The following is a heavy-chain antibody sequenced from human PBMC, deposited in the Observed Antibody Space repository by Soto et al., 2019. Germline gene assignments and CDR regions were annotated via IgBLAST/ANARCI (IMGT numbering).Heavy chain of an antibody. Sequence: ASVKVSCKASGYTFTSYYMHWVRQAPGQGLEWMGIINPSGGSTSYAQKFQGRVTMTRDTSTSTVYMELGSLRSEDTAVYYCARDRARGGVVVITALDYWGQGTLVTSPQ. V-gene: IGHV1-46*01. CDR2: INPSGGST. J-gene: IGHJ4*02. CDR1: GYTFTSYY. CDR3: ARDRARGGVVVITALDY. D-gene: IGHD3-22*01.